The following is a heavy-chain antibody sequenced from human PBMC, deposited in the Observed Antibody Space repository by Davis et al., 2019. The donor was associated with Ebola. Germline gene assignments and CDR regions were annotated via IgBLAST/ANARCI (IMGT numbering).Heavy chain of an antibody. Sequence: GESLKISCAASGFTFSSYGMHWVRQAPGKGLEWVAVISYDGSNKYYADSVKGRFTISRDNSKNTLYLQMNSLRAEDTAVYYCAKVLRYAIGRNYYYGMDVWGQGTTVTVSS. D-gene: IGHD2-8*01. CDR2: ISYDGSNK. CDR1: GFTFSSYG. CDR3: AKVLRYAIGRNYYYGMDV. V-gene: IGHV3-30*18. J-gene: IGHJ6*02.